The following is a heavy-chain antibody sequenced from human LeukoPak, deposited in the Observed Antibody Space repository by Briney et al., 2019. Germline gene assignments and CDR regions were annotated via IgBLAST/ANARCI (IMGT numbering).Heavy chain of an antibody. CDR2: IIPIFGTA. V-gene: IGHV1-69*13. CDR3: ARGRFGELSRYYYYYYMDV. CDR1: GGTFSSYA. D-gene: IGHD3-10*01. Sequence: ASVKVSCKASGGTFSSYAISWVRQAPGQGLEWMGGIIPIFGTANYAQKFQGRVTITADESTSTAYMELSSLRSEDTAVYYCARGRFGELSRYYYYYYMDVWGKGTTVTISS. J-gene: IGHJ6*03.